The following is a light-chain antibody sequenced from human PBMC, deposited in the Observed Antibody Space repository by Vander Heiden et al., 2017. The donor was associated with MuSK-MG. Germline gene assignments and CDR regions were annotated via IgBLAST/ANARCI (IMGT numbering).Light chain of an antibody. Sequence: QSALTQPASVSGSPGQSIPTSCPGTSSDVGSYNLVSWYQQPPGKAPKLMIYEVSKRPSGVSNRFSGSQSGNTASLTISGLQAEDEAEYYCCAYAGSSPYVFGTGTKVTVL. J-gene: IGLJ1*01. CDR1: SSDVGSYNL. CDR3: CAYAGSSPYV. V-gene: IGLV2-23*02. CDR2: EVS.